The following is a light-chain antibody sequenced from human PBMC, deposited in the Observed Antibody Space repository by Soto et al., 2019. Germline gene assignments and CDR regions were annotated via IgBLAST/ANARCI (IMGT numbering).Light chain of an antibody. Sequence: DTQMTQSPSTQSASVGDRVTITCRASQNINSWLAWYQQKPGKAPKLLIYKASNLESGVPSRFSGSASGTEFTLTISSLQPDHLATYYCQQYNGYSGTFGQGTKLEIK. V-gene: IGKV1-5*03. CDR2: KAS. J-gene: IGKJ2*02. CDR1: QNINSW. CDR3: QQYNGYSGT.